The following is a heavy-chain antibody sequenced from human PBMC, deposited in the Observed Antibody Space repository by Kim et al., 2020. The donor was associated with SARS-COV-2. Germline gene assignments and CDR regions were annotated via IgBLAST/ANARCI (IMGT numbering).Heavy chain of an antibody. Sequence: GSLRLSCAASGFTFSDHYMDWVRQAPGKGLEWVGRTRNKANSYTTEYAASVKGRFTISRDDSKNSLYLQMNSLKTEDTAVYYCARGGRSGYDFGDYYYGMDVWGQGTTVTVSS. V-gene: IGHV3-72*01. CDR1: GFTFSDHY. D-gene: IGHD5-12*01. CDR2: TRNKANSYTT. J-gene: IGHJ6*02. CDR3: ARGGRSGYDFGDYYYGMDV.